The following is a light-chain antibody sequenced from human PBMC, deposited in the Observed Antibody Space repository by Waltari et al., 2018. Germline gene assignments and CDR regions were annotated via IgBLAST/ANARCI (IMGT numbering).Light chain of an antibody. V-gene: IGKV3-20*01. CDR1: ESISKD. CDR2: AAS. CDR3: QMYVRLPVT. J-gene: IGKJ1*01. Sequence: DIVLTQSPGTLSLSPGERATLSCRASESISKDLAWYQQRPGQAPRLLIYAASNRATGVPDRFSGSGSGTDFSLTISRLEPEDFAVYYCQMYVRLPVTFGQGTKVEIK.